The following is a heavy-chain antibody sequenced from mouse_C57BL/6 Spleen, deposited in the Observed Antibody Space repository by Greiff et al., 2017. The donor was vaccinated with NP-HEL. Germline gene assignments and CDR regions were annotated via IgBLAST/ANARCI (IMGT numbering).Heavy chain of an antibody. CDR1: GYTFTSYW. D-gene: IGHD1-1*01. CDR2: IHPNSGST. J-gene: IGHJ3*01. Sequence: VKLQQPGAELVKPGASVKLSCKASGYTFTSYWMHWVKQRPGQGLAWIGMIHPNSGSTNYNEKFKSKATLTVDKSSSTAYMQLSSLTSEDSAVYYGATGDYGSSAAWFADWGQGTLVTVSA. CDR3: ATGDYGSSAAWFAD. V-gene: IGHV1-64*01.